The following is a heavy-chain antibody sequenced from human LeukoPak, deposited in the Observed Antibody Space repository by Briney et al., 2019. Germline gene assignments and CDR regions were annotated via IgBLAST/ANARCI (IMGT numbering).Heavy chain of an antibody. V-gene: IGHV4-59*01. CDR2: IYYSGST. CDR1: GGSISSYY. Sequence: SETLSLTWTVSGGSISSYYWSWIRRPPGKGLEWIGYIYYSGSTNYNPPLKSRVTISVDMSKNQFSLKLSSVTAADTAVYYCARTTEGGYTYDYFYYYYMDVWGKGTTVTISS. CDR3: ARTTEGGYTYDYFYYYYMDV. J-gene: IGHJ6*03. D-gene: IGHD5-18*01.